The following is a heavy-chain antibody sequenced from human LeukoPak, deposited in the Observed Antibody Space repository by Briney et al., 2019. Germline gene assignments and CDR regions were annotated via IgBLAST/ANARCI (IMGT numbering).Heavy chain of an antibody. D-gene: IGHD1-14*01. J-gene: IGHJ4*02. CDR3: ARATTASARDH. V-gene: IGHV3-7*01. CDR2: LNQDADRE. CDR1: GFNFRVYL. Sequence: GGSLRLSCAASGFNFRVYLMSWARQAPGKGLEWVASLNQDADREYYVDSVKGRFTISRDNAKNSLYLQMDSLRVEDTAVYYCARATTASARDHWGQGTLVTVSS.